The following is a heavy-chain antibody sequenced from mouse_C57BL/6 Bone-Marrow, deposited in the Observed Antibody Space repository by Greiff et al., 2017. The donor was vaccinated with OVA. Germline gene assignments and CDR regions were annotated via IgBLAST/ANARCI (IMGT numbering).Heavy chain of an antibody. CDR3: AREANWDDWYCDV. J-gene: IGHJ1*03. CDR1: GYTFTSYT. CDR2: INPSSGYT. V-gene: IGHV1-4*01. Sequence: VQLQQSGAELARPGASVKMSCKASGYTFTSYTMHWVKQRPGQGLEWIGYINPSSGYTKSNQKFKDKATLTADKSSSTAYMQLSSLTSEDSAVYYCAREANWDDWYCDVWGTGTTVTVSA. D-gene: IGHD4-1*01.